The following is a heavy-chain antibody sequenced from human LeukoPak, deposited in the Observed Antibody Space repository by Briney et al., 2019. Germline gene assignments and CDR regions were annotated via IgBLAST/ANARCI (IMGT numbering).Heavy chain of an antibody. J-gene: IGHJ4*02. D-gene: IGHD6-19*01. V-gene: IGHV3-7*03. Sequence: GGCLRLTCAASPGITFSDYWMTWGRQAPGKGLEWVAIIREDGRETLNLDSVRGRFTISRDNAKSSVYLEINSLRAEDTAVYYCVGGIGWQPDYWGQGTLVTVSS. CDR1: PGITFSDYW. CDR2: IREDGRET. CDR3: VGGIGWQPDY.